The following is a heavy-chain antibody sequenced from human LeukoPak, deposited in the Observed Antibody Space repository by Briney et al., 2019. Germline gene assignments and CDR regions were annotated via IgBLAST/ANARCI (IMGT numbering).Heavy chain of an antibody. D-gene: IGHD1-26*01. J-gene: IGHJ6*03. Sequence: GALRLSCAASGFTFSSYNMNWVRQTPGQGLEWVSSITSGSSHIYYADSVKGRFTISRDNAKSSLYLQMNSPRAEDTAVYYCARDPYSGSYGADYYYYMDVWGKGTTVTISS. CDR3: ARDPYSGSYGADYYYYMDV. V-gene: IGHV3-21*01. CDR1: GFTFSSYN. CDR2: ITSGSSHI.